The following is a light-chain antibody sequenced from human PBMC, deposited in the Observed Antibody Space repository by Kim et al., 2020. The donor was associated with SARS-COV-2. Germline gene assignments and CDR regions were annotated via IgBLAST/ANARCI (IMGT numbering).Light chain of an antibody. CDR3: QQSHRIPYT. Sequence: SASVVDSVTITCRARQSTATYLNWYQQKPGKAPLLLIYGASSLQSGVPSRFSGSGSGTDFTLTISSLQPEDSATYFCQQSHRIPYTFGQGTKLEI. V-gene: IGKV1-39*01. J-gene: IGKJ2*01. CDR2: GAS. CDR1: QSTATY.